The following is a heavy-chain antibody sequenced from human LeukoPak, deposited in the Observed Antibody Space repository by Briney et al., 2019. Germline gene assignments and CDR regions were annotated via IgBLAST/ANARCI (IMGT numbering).Heavy chain of an antibody. Sequence: PSETLSLTCAVYGGSFSGYYWSWIRQPPGKGLEWIGYIYHSGSAYCNPSLKSRVTISVDRSKNQFSLKLSSVTAADTAVYYCARGGYYDSTDAFDIWGQGTMVTVSS. J-gene: IGHJ3*02. CDR2: IYHSGSA. D-gene: IGHD3-22*01. V-gene: IGHV4-34*01. CDR1: GGSFSGYY. CDR3: ARGGYYDSTDAFDI.